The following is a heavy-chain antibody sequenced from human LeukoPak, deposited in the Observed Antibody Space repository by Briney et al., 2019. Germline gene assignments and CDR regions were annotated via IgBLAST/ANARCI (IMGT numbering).Heavy chain of an antibody. D-gene: IGHD2-2*01. CDR3: AREQVVPAAYFDS. CDR2: INHSGST. Sequence: PSETLSLTCAVYGGSFSGYYWSWIRQPPGKGLEWIGEINHSGSTNYNPSLKSRVTISVDTSKNQFSLKLSSVTAADTAVYYCAREQVVPAAYFDSWGQGTLVTVSS. CDR1: GGSFSGYY. J-gene: IGHJ4*02. V-gene: IGHV4-34*01.